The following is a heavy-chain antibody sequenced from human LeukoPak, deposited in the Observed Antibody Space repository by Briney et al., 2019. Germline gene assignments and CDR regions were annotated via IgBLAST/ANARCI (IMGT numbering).Heavy chain of an antibody. Sequence: ASVKVSCKASGHTFTTYYVHWVRQAPGQGLEWMGMIYPRDGSTSYAQKFQGRVTVTRDTSTSTVHMELSGLRSEDTAVYYCARDQEGFDYWGQGTLVTVSS. CDR1: GHTFTTYY. J-gene: IGHJ4*02. CDR2: IYPRDGST. CDR3: ARDQEGFDY. V-gene: IGHV1-46*01.